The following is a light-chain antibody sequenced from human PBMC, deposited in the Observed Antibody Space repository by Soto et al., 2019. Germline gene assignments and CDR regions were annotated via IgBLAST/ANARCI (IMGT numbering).Light chain of an antibody. CDR1: SSDVGGYNY. CDR3: SSYTSSSAYV. Sequence: QSVLTQPASVSGPPRRSITISCTGTSSDVGGYNYVSWYQQHPGKAPKLMIYDVSNRPSGVSNRLSGSKSGNTASLTISGLQAEDEADYYCSSYTSSSAYVFGTGTEVTVL. J-gene: IGLJ1*01. V-gene: IGLV2-14*01. CDR2: DVS.